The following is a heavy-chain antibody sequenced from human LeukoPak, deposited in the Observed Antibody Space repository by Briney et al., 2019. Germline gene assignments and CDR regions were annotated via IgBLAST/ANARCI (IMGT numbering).Heavy chain of an antibody. CDR2: ISPIFGTA. V-gene: IGHV1-69*01. CDR1: GGTYISYA. J-gene: IGHJ4*02. CDR3: AVSWIQLCLFDY. D-gene: IGHD5-18*01. Sequence: SEKVSCKASGGTYISYAISWVRQATGQWLEWMGGISPIFGTANYAQKFHGRVTITADESTSTAYMELSSLRSEDTAVYYCAVSWIQLCLFDYWGQGTLVTVSS.